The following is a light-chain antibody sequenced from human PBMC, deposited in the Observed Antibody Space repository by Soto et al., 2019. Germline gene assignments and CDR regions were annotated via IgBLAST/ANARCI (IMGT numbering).Light chain of an antibody. CDR2: GAS. V-gene: IGKV3-20*01. Sequence: EIVLTQSPGTLSLSPGERATLSCRASQSVSSSFLAWYQQKVGQAPRLLIYGASSRATGIPDRFSGSGFGTDFTLTISRLEPEDFALYYCQHYAGGSRITFGQGTRLELK. CDR3: QHYAGGSRIT. J-gene: IGKJ5*01. CDR1: QSVSSSF.